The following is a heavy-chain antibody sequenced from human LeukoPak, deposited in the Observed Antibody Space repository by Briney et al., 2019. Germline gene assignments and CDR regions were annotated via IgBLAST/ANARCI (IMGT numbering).Heavy chain of an antibody. CDR3: ARARYCSSGGCYSEL. CDR1: GYTFPVFP. V-gene: IGHV7-4-1*02. Sequence: GASVKVSCKTSGYTFPVFPLNWVRQAPGQGLEWMGWINTDTGNPTYAQGFTGRFVFSLDTSVTTAYLQINSLKAEDTAVYYCARARYCSSGGCYSELWGQGTLVTVS. D-gene: IGHD2-15*01. J-gene: IGHJ4*02. CDR2: INTDTGNP.